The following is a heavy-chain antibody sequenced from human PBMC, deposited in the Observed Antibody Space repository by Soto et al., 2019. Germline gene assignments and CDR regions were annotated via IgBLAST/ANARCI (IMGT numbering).Heavy chain of an antibody. V-gene: IGHV3-21*01. D-gene: IGHD6-13*01. CDR1: GFTFSSYS. CDR2: ISSSSSYI. CDR3: ARDPHSSSWPLWGFDI. J-gene: IGHJ3*02. Sequence: GGSLRLSCAASGFTFSSYSMNWVRQAPGKGLEWVSSISSSSSYIYYADSVKGRFTISRDNAKNSLYLQMNSLRAEDTAVYYCARDPHSSSWPLWGFDIWGQGTMVTVSS.